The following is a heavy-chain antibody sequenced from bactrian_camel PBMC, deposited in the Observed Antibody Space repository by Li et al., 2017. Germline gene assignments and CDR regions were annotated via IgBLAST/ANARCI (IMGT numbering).Heavy chain of an antibody. D-gene: IGHD8*01. Sequence: HVQLVESGGGSVQPGGSLRLSCTISGSTFGGPGMDWYGWYRQGSGNECELVSITNSDGSGKTYYADSVKGRFTVSQDNARSTLYLQMNSLKSEDTAVFHCVRDSLTGPDNYWGQGTQVTVS. CDR2: TNSDGSGKT. J-gene: IGHJ4*01. CDR1: GSTFGGPGMDW. V-gene: IGHV3S1*01. CDR3: VRDSLTGPDNY.